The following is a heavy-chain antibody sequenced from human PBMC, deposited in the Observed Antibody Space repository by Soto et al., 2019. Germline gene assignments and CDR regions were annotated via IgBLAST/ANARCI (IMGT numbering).Heavy chain of an antibody. CDR3: VRLSRDVPE. V-gene: IGHV1-2*02. J-gene: IGHJ4*02. CDR1: GPTLIAYY. D-gene: IGHD6-6*01. Sequence: QLVQSGAEVKKPGASVRVSCKTSGPTLIAYYIHWVRQAPGQGLEWMGWIDPKSGGTTYEQKCLGTVIMTRETYNNTAYKVLNRMTSDDRAVYYCVRLSRDVPEWSQVTIITVSS. CDR2: IDPKSGGT.